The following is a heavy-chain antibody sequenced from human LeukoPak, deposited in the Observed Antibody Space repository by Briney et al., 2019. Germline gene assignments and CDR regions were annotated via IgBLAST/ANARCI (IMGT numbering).Heavy chain of an antibody. J-gene: IGHJ4*02. CDR1: GFTFSSYG. D-gene: IGHD3-22*01. CDR2: ISIDGNNK. CDR3: AKDRPEDYYDSSGRLDY. V-gene: IGHV3-30*18. Sequence: QPGGSLRLSCAASGFTFSSYGMHWVRQAPGKGLEWVAVISIDGNNKHYADSVKGRFTISRDNSKNTLYLQMNSLRAEDTAVYYCAKDRPEDYYDSSGRLDYWGQGTLVTVSS.